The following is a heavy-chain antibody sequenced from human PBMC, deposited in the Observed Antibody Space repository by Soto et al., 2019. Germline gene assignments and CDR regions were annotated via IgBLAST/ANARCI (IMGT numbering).Heavy chain of an antibody. CDR3: AAGGATNYYYYGMDV. V-gene: IGHV1-3*01. Sequence: ASVKVSCKASGYTFTSYAMHWVRQALGQRLEWMGWINAGNGNTKYSQKFQGRVTITRDTSASTAYMELSSLRSEDTAVYYCAAGGATNYYYYGMDVWGQGTTVTVSS. CDR2: INAGNGNT. J-gene: IGHJ6*02. CDR1: GYTFTSYA. D-gene: IGHD3-16*01.